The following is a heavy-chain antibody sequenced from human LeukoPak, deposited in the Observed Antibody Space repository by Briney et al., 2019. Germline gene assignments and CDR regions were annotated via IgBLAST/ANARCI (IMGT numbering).Heavy chain of an antibody. CDR2: IYSTGSA. CDR3: ARQIASAGTAGFDF. CDR1: GGSIGSYY. D-gene: IGHD6-13*01. V-gene: IGHV4-4*07. J-gene: IGHJ4*02. Sequence: SETLSLTCTVSGGSIGSYYWSWIRQPAGKGLEWIGRIYSTGSANYNPSLKSRVTMSVDTSKNQFSLRLRSVTAADTAVYYCARQIASAGTAGFDFWGQGALVTVSS.